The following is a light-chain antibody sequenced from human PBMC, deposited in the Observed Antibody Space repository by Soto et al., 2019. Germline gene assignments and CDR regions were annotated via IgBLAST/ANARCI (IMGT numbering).Light chain of an antibody. V-gene: IGKV3-11*01. CDR1: QSVSSY. CDR2: DAS. Sequence: EIVLTQSPATLSLSPGERATLSCRASQSVSSYLAWYQQKPGQAPRLLIYDASSRATGIPDRFSGGGSGTDFTLTISRLEPEDFAVYYCQHRSNWITFGQGTRLE. CDR3: QHRSNWIT. J-gene: IGKJ5*01.